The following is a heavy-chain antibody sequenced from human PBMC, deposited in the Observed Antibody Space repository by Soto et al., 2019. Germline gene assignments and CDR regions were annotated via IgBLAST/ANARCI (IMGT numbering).Heavy chain of an antibody. V-gene: IGHV3-73*01. CDR1: GFTFSGSA. Sequence: GGSLRLSCAASGFTFSGSAMHWVRQASGKGLEWVGRIRSKANSYATAYAASVKGRFTISRDDSKNTAYLQMNSLKTEDTAVYYCTRPTPTTGKYNYYYYYYMDVWGKGTKVTVSS. D-gene: IGHD1-7*01. CDR3: TRPTPTTGKYNYYYYYYMDV. J-gene: IGHJ6*03. CDR2: IRSKANSYAT.